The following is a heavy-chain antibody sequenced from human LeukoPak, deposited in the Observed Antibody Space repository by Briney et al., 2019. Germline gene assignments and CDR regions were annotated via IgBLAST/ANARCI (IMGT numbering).Heavy chain of an antibody. CDR3: ARVKLPRYYDFWSGPTAGYLDY. D-gene: IGHD3-3*01. CDR2: IYYSGST. CDR1: GGSISSYY. J-gene: IGHJ4*02. V-gene: IGHV4-59*01. Sequence: SETLSLTCTVSGGSISSYYWSWIRQPPGKGLEWIGYIYYSGSTNYNPSLKSRVTISVDTSKNQFSLKLSSVTAADTAVYYCARVKLPRYYDFWSGPTAGYLDYWGQGTLVTVSS.